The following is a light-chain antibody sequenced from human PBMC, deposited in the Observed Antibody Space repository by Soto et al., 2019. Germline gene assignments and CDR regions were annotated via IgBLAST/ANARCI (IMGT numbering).Light chain of an antibody. CDR2: DAS. J-gene: IGKJ4*01. CDR1: QSISRF. CDR3: QQYNSYST. V-gene: IGKV1-5*01. Sequence: DIQMTQSPSSLSAFVGDRVTITCRASQSISRFLAWYQQKPGKAPKLLIYDASSLQSGVPSRFSGSVSGTEFTLTISRLKPDDFATYYCQQYNSYSTFGGGTKLEI.